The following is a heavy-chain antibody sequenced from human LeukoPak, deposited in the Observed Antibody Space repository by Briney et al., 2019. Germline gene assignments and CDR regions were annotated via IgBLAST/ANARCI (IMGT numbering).Heavy chain of an antibody. Sequence: SQTLSLTCTVSGGSISSGGYYWSWIRQHPGKGLEWIGYIYYSGSTYYNPSLKSRVTISVDTSKNQFSLKLSSVTAADTAVYYCARGGYYDSSGYPGHYFDYWGQGTLVTVS. D-gene: IGHD3-22*01. CDR1: GGSISSGGYY. J-gene: IGHJ4*02. CDR3: ARGGYYDSSGYPGHYFDY. V-gene: IGHV4-31*03. CDR2: IYYSGST.